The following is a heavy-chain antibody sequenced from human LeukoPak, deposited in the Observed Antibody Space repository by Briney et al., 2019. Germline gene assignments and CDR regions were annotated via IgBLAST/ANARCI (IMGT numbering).Heavy chain of an antibody. D-gene: IGHD2-21*01. J-gene: IGHJ3*02. Sequence: GSLRLSCAASGFTFNRYWMHWVRQAPGKGLVWVSHINSDGTITNYADSVKGRFTISRDNAKNTLYVQINSLRAEDTAVYYCVRASRGEDDTLDIWGQGTMVTVSS. CDR2: INSDGTIT. CDR1: GFTFNRYW. V-gene: IGHV3-74*01. CDR3: VRASRGEDDTLDI.